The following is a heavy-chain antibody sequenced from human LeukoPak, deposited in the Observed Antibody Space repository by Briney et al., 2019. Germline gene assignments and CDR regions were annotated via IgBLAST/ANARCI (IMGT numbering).Heavy chain of an antibody. V-gene: IGHV3-23*01. D-gene: IGHD3-10*01. J-gene: IGHJ4*02. CDR2: ISGSAGGT. CDR1: GITLSNYG. Sequence: GGSLRLSCAVSGITLSNYGMSWVRQAPGKGLEWVARISGSAGGTIYAASVKGRFTISRDNPKNTLYLQMNSLRAEDTAVYFCAKRGIVIRAVIIVGFHKEAYYFDDWGQGALVTVSS. CDR3: AKRGIVIRAVIIVGFHKEAYYFDD.